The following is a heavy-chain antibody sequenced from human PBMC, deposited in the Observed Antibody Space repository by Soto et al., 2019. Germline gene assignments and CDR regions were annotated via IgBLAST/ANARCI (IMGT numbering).Heavy chain of an antibody. CDR2: IYYSGST. CDR1: GGSISSGGYY. Sequence: SETLSLTCTVSGGSISSGGYYWSWIRQHPGKGLEWIGYIYYSGSTYYNPSLKSRVTISVDTSKNQFSLKLSSVTAADTAVYYCARALDSGYEFWFDPWGQGTLVTVSS. J-gene: IGHJ5*02. V-gene: IGHV4-31*03. D-gene: IGHD5-12*01. CDR3: ARALDSGYEFWFDP.